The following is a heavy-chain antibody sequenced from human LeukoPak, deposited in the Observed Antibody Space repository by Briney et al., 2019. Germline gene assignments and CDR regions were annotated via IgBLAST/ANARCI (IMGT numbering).Heavy chain of an antibody. V-gene: IGHV3-33*01. D-gene: IGHD4-17*01. CDR3: ARDPHLMTTVTPDY. CDR1: GFTFSSYG. Sequence: PGGSLRLSCAASGFTFSSYGMHWVRQAPGKGLEWVAVIWYDGSNKYYADSVKGRFTISRDNSKNTLYLQMNSLRAEDTAVYYCARDPHLMTTVTPDYWGREPWSPSPQ. J-gene: IGHJ4*02. CDR2: IWYDGSNK.